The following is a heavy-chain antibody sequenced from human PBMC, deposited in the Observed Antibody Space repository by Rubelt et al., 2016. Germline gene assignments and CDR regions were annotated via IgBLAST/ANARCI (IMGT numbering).Heavy chain of an antibody. J-gene: IGHJ5*02. V-gene: IGHV4-59*08. CDR1: GGSISSYY. CDR2: IYYSGST. D-gene: IGHD2-2*01. CDR3: ARHSHNCSSTSCGLNWFDP. Sequence: QVQLQESGPGLVKPSETLTLTCTVSGGSISSYYWSWIRQPPGKGLEWIGYIYYSGSTNYNPSLKSRVTISVDTSKNQFSLKLSSVTAADTAVYYCARHSHNCSSTSCGLNWFDPWGQGTRVTVSS.